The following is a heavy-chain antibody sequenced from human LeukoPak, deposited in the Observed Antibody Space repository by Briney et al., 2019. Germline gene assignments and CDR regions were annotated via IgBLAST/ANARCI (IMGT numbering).Heavy chain of an antibody. CDR2: ISGSGEST. CDR1: GFIFSNYA. V-gene: IGHV3-23*01. J-gene: IGHJ4*02. CDR3: AGEHWDFDY. Sequence: GGSLRLSCAASGFIFSNYAITWIRQAPGKGLEWVSEISGSGESTYYGDSVKGRFTISRDNSKNTLYLQMNSLRAGDTAIYYCAGEHWDFDYWGQGTLVTVSS. D-gene: IGHD7-27*01.